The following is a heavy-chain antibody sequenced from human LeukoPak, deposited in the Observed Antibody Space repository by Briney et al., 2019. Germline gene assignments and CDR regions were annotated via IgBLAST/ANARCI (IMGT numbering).Heavy chain of an antibody. CDR1: GFTFSSYS. J-gene: IGHJ4*02. D-gene: IGHD2-2*01. CDR3: AKVGGGSTSYSNY. V-gene: IGHV3-21*01. Sequence: GGSLRLSCAASGFTFSSYSMNWVRQAPGKGLEWVSSISSSSSYIYYADSVKGRFTISRDNSKNTLYLQMNSLRAEDTAVYYCAKVGGGSTSYSNYWGQGTLVTVSS. CDR2: ISSSSSYI.